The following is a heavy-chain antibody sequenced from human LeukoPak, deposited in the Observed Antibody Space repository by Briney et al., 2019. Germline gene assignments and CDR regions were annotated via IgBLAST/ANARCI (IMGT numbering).Heavy chain of an antibody. Sequence: PSETLSLTCTVSGASTSVYYWSWIRQPPGKGLEWIGYSYSGGNANYNPSLKSRVTISIDTSENQFSLRLTSVTAAETAVYFCAHSKRGGGYYINAFAVWGQGALVTISS. CDR2: SYSGGNA. CDR1: GASTSVYY. V-gene: IGHV4-59*01. J-gene: IGHJ3*01. CDR3: AHSKRGGGYYINAFAV. D-gene: IGHD1-26*01.